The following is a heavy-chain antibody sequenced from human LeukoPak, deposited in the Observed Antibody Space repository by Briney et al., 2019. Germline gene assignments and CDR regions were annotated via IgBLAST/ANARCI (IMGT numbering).Heavy chain of an antibody. CDR3: AKGLTGTSGPHYYMDV. Sequence: GSLRLSCAASGFTFSSYAMSWVRQAPGKGLEWVSAISGSGGSTYYADSVKGRFTISRDNSKNTLYLQMNSLRAEDTAVYYCAKGLTGTSGPHYYMDVWGKGTTVTVSS. CDR2: ISGSGGST. CDR1: GFTFSSYA. J-gene: IGHJ6*03. D-gene: IGHD1-20*01. V-gene: IGHV3-23*01.